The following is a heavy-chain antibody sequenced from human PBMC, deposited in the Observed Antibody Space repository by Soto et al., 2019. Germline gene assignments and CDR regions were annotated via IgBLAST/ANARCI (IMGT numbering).Heavy chain of an antibody. D-gene: IGHD3-9*01. CDR1: GYTFTSYG. J-gene: IGHJ4*02. Sequence: QVQLVQSGAEVKKPGASVKVSCKASGYTFTSYGISWVRQAPGQGLEWIGWISAYNGNTNYAQKLQGRVTMTTDTSKRTAYMELRSLRTDDTSVYYCARYRYYDMLTGYDGEGYYFNYWGQGTLVTVSS. CDR3: ARYRYYDMLTGYDGEGYYFNY. V-gene: IGHV1-18*04. CDR2: ISAYNGNT.